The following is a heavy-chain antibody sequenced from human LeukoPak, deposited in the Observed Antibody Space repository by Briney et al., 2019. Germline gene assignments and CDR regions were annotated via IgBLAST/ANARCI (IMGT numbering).Heavy chain of an antibody. D-gene: IGHD2-8*01. CDR3: AADRKIIEPNVSYYYAMDV. CDR1: SDSVSGTNW. CDR2: IHQVGRT. Sequence: SETLSLTCIVSSDSVSGTNWWTWVRQPPGKGLEWIGEIHQVGRTNYNPSLKSRVTISFDTSKNQLHLQLTSVTAADSALYYCAADRKIIEPNVSYYYAMDVWGQGTSVTVSS. V-gene: IGHV4/OR15-8*01. J-gene: IGHJ6*02.